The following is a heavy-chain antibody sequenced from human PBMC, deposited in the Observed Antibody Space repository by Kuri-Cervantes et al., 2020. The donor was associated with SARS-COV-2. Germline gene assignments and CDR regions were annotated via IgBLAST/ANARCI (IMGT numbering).Heavy chain of an antibody. CDR2: IYHSGST. Sequence: SETLSLTCTVSGGSISSHYWSWIRQPPGKGLEWIGSIYHSGSTYYNPSLKSRVTISVDTSKNQFSLNLSSVTAADTAVYYCARLNSNYKNNWFDPWGQGTLVTVSS. V-gene: IGHV4-59*05. D-gene: IGHD4-11*01. CDR3: ARLNSNYKNNWFDP. CDR1: GGSISSHY. J-gene: IGHJ5*02.